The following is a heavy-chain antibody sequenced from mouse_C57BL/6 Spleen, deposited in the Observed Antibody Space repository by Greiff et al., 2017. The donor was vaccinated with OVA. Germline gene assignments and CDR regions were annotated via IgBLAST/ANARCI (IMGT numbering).Heavy chain of an antibody. V-gene: IGHV3-6*01. Sequence: EVQLQESGPGLVKPSQSLSLTCSVTGYSITSGYYWNWIRQFPGNKLEWMGYISYDGSNNYNPSLKNRISITRDTSKNQFFLKLDSVTTEDTATYYCAREGDSNWDWGQGTTLTVSS. CDR2: ISYDGSN. D-gene: IGHD2-5*01. CDR1: GYSITSGYY. J-gene: IGHJ2*01. CDR3: AREGDSNWD.